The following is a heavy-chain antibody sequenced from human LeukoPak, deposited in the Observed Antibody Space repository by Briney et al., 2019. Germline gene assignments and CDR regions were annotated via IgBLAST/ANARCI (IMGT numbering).Heavy chain of an antibody. Sequence: SETLSLTCTVSSGSIGSSSNYWGWIRQAPGKGLEWIGNVYYSGSTYYNPSLKSRVTISVDTSKNQFSLKLSSVTAADTAVYYCARTYYYDSSGYEFDYWGQGTLVTVSS. J-gene: IGHJ4*02. CDR3: ARTYYYDSSGYEFDY. V-gene: IGHV4-39*01. D-gene: IGHD3-22*01. CDR1: SGSIGSSSNY. CDR2: VYYSGST.